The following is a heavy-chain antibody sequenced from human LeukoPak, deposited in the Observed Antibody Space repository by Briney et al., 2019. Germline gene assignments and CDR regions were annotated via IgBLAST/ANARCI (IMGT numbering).Heavy chain of an antibody. CDR3: ARRSPMIVGATSYYFDH. CDR1: GGSISSSSYY. J-gene: IGHJ4*02. V-gene: IGHV4-39*07. D-gene: IGHD1-26*01. CDR2: IYYSGST. Sequence: PSETLSLTCTVSGGSISSSSYYWGWIRQPPGKGLEWIGSIYYSGSTYYNPSLKSRVTISVDTSKNQFSLKLSSVTAADTAVYYCARRSPMIVGATSYYFDHWGQGTLVTVSS.